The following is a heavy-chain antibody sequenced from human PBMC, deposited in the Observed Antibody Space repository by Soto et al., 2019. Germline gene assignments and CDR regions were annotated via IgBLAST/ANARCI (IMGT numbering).Heavy chain of an antibody. CDR1: GGTFSSYA. J-gene: IGHJ4*02. Sequence: QVQLVQSGAEVKKPGSSVKVSCKASGGTFSSYAISWVRQAPGQGLEWMGGIIPIFGTANYAQKFQGRVTITADESTSTAYMELSSRRSEDTVGYYCASRDSSIAARPGGRYFDYWGQGTLVTVSS. CDR2: IIPIFGTA. D-gene: IGHD6-6*01. CDR3: ASRDSSIAARPGGRYFDY. V-gene: IGHV1-69*01.